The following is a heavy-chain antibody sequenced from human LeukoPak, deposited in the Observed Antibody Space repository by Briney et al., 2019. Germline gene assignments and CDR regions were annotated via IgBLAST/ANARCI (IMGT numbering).Heavy chain of an antibody. CDR3: AKKGAGLRFLEWLYPEGYYYYYMDV. D-gene: IGHD3-3*01. CDR1: GFTFSSYS. Sequence: GGSLRLSCAASGFTFSSYSMNWVRQAPGKGLEWVSAISGSGGSTYYADSVKGRFTISRDNSKNTLYLQMNSLRAEDTAVYYCAKKGAGLRFLEWLYPEGYYYYYMDVWGKGTTVTVSS. J-gene: IGHJ6*03. CDR2: ISGSGGST. V-gene: IGHV3-23*01.